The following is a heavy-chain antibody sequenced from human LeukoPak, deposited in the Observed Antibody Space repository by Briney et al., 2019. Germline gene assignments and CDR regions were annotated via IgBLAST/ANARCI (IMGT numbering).Heavy chain of an antibody. Sequence: PSETLSLTCTVSGGSMSGYFWSWIRQPAGKALEWIGRIYSSGITDYNPSLNSRVTVSVDTSKNQFSLKISSMTAADTAVYYCARSLDAYPGWIDIWSQGTLVTVSS. D-gene: IGHD3-3*01. CDR3: ARSLDAYPGWIDI. CDR2: IYSSGIT. J-gene: IGHJ5*02. V-gene: IGHV4-4*07. CDR1: GGSMSGYF.